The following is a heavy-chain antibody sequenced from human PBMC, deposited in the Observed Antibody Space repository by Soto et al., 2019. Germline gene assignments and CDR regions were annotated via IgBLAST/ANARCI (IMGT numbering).Heavy chain of an antibody. CDR2: ITFSGNTV. J-gene: IGHJ6*02. CDR3: ARVSWREKYGMDV. CDR1: GFTFSDSY. Sequence: GGSLRLSCAASGFTFSDSYMSWIRQAPGKGLEWISYITFSGNTVYYADSLKGRFTISRDNAKNSLYLQMNRLRAEDTAVYYCARVSWREKYGMDVWGQGTTVTVSS. V-gene: IGHV3-11*01.